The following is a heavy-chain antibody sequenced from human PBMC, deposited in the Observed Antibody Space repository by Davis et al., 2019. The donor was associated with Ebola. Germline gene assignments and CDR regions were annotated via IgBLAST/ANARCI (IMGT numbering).Heavy chain of an antibody. CDR3: ARDGAYYDILTGWNWFDP. CDR1: GFTFSTYG. CDR2: IRYDGGNQ. Sequence: GESLKISCAASGFTFSTYGMHWVRQTPGKGLEWVAFIRYDGGNQYYADSVKGRFTISRDNAKNSLYLQMNSLRAEDTAVYYCARDGAYYDILTGWNWFDPWGQGTLVTVSS. V-gene: IGHV3-30*02. D-gene: IGHD3-9*01. J-gene: IGHJ5*02.